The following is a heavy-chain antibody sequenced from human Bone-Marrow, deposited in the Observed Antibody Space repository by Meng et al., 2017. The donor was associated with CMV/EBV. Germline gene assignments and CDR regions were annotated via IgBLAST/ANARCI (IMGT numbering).Heavy chain of an antibody. Sequence: GESLKISCAASGFTFSSYWMSWVRQAPGKGLEWVANIKQDGSEKYYVDSVKGRFTISRDNAKNSLYLQMNSLRAEDTAVYYCARGTNDFWSGYWGPWGQGTLVTVSS. D-gene: IGHD3-3*01. CDR2: IKQDGSEK. CDR3: ARGTNDFWSGYWGP. CDR1: GFTFSSYW. J-gene: IGHJ5*02. V-gene: IGHV3-7*01.